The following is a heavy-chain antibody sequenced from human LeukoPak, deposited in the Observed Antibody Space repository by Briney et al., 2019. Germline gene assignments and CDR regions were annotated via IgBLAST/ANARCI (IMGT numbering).Heavy chain of an antibody. Sequence: GGSLRLSCAASGFTLSSYAMHWVRQAPGKGLEWVAVISYDGSNEYYADSVKGRFTVSRDNSKNTLYLQMNSLRAEDTAVYYCARAKQWLGINYSGMDVWGQGTTVTVSS. CDR2: ISYDGSNE. V-gene: IGHV3-30-3*01. CDR3: ARAKQWLGINYSGMDV. J-gene: IGHJ6*02. CDR1: GFTLSSYA. D-gene: IGHD6-19*01.